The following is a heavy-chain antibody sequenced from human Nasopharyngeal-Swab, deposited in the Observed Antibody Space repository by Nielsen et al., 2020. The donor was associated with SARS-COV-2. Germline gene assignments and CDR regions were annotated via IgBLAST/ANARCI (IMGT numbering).Heavy chain of an antibody. D-gene: IGHD4-23*01. Sequence: SLKISCAASGFTFDDHAMHWVRQAPGKGLEWVSGIIWNGDSRGYADSVTGRFTISRDSAKKSLYLQMNSLRPDDTALYYCAKDKGRGISPVEGSLDIWGQGTMVTVSS. J-gene: IGHJ3*02. V-gene: IGHV3-9*01. CDR3: AKDKGRGISPVEGSLDI. CDR2: IIWNGDSR. CDR1: GFTFDDHA.